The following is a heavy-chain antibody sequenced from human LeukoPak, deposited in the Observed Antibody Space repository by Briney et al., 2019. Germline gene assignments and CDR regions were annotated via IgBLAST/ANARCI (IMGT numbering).Heavy chain of an antibody. Sequence: ASVQISCKASGYTFTSYDINWVRQATGQGLEWMGWMNPNSGNTGSAQKFQGGVTMTRNTSTATAYMELSSLKSEDTAVYYCARVNTYYYGSGVSRAFHMWGQGTMVTVSS. D-gene: IGHD3-10*01. CDR3: ARVNTYYYGSGVSRAFHM. V-gene: IGHV1-8*01. J-gene: IGHJ3*02. CDR1: GYTFTSYD. CDR2: MNPNSGNT.